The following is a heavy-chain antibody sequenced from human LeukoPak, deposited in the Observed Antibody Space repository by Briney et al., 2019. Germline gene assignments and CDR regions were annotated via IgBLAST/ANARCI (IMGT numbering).Heavy chain of an antibody. Sequence: GGSLRLSCAASGFTVSSNYISWVRQAPGKGVEWLSIIYSAGATYYADSVRGRFTISRDSSKNTVSLHMNSLRAEDTAIYYCASGGLGARKYYSDPFHYWGKGTLVTVSS. CDR1: GFTVSSNY. D-gene: IGHD3-10*01. CDR3: ASGGLGARKYYSDPFHY. CDR2: IYSAGAT. V-gene: IGHV3-53*01. J-gene: IGHJ4*02.